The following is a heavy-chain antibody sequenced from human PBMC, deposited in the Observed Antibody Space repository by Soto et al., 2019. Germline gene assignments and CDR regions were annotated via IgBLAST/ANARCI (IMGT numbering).Heavy chain of an antibody. Sequence: AAVKVSCKASGYTFTSYGISWVRQAPGQGLEWMGWISVYNGNTNYAQKLQGRVTMTTDTSTSTAYMELRSLRSDDTAVYYCARDLEGPFGRRFDPWGQGTLVTVSS. D-gene: IGHD1-26*01. CDR2: ISVYNGNT. J-gene: IGHJ5*02. CDR3: ARDLEGPFGRRFDP. CDR1: GYTFTSYG. V-gene: IGHV1-18*01.